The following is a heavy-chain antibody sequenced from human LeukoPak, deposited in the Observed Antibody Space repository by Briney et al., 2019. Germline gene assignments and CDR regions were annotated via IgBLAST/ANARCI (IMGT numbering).Heavy chain of an antibody. J-gene: IGHJ4*02. CDR1: GLTLSNHG. CDR2: IWYDGRNK. D-gene: IGHD2-8*01. CDR3: VKGSSKTNLLVYFES. Sequence: GGSLRLSCTTSGLTLSNHGMHWVRQAPGRGLEWVAFIWYDGRNKLYADSVKGRFTISRENSKNTLYLEMDSLRVEDTAVYHCVKGSSKTNLLVYFESWGPGTVVTVSS. V-gene: IGHV3-30*02.